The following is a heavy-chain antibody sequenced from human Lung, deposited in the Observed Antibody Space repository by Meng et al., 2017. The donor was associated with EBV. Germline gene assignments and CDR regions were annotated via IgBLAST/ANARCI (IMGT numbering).Heavy chain of an antibody. J-gene: IGHJ4*02. CDR3: ATGRIGLLWFGELGY. CDR1: GVSSSSGSFS. D-gene: IGHD3-10*01. Sequence: QGPLPESGPGLVNPSETLSLTCLVFGVSSSSGSFSWSWIRQHPGKGLEWMGYIYYSGSTYYNPSLKNRVTISVDTSKNQFSLKLSSVTAADTAVYYCATGRIGLLWFGELGYWGQGTLVTVSS. CDR2: IYYSGST. V-gene: IGHV4-31*02.